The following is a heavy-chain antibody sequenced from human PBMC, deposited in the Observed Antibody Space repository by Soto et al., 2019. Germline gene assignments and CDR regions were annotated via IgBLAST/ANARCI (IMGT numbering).Heavy chain of an antibody. J-gene: IGHJ6*02. D-gene: IGHD6-13*01. V-gene: IGHV1-8*01. CDR2: MNPNSGDT. CDR3: ARGYSSSWYGSNYFGMDV. CDR1: GYTFTNYD. Sequence: QVQLVQSGAEVKKPGASVKVSCKASGYTFTNYDINWVRQATGQGLEWMGWMNPNSGDTEYAQKFQGRVTMTRETSISTAYMDLSSLRSDDTAVYYCARGYSSSWYGSNYFGMDVWGQGTTVTVSS.